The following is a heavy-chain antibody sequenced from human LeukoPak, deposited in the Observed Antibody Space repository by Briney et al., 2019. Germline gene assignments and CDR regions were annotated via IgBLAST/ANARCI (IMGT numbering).Heavy chain of an antibody. V-gene: IGHV3-33*06. CDR2: IWYDGSNK. CDR3: AKVPPDAFDI. CDR1: GFTFRSHG. Sequence: PGTSLRLSCAASGFTFRSHGMHWVRQAPGKGLEWVAFIWYDGSNKYYTDSVKGRFTISRDNSKNTLYLQMNSLRAEDTAVYYCAKVPPDAFDIWGQGTMVTVSS. J-gene: IGHJ3*02.